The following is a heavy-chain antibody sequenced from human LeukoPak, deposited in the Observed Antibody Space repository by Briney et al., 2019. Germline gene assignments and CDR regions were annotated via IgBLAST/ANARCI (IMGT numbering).Heavy chain of an antibody. D-gene: IGHD6-19*01. Sequence: GGSLRLSCAASGFTFDDYAMHWVRQAPGKGLEWVSGISWNSGSIGYADSVKGRFTISRDNAKNSLYLQMNSLRAEDTALYYCARRQEQWLDYYYYYYYMDVWGKGTTVTVSS. CDR3: ARRQEQWLDYYYYYYYMDV. V-gene: IGHV3-9*01. CDR2: ISWNSGSI. J-gene: IGHJ6*03. CDR1: GFTFDDYA.